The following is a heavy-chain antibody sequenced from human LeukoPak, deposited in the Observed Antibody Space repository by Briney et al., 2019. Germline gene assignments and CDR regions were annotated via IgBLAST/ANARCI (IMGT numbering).Heavy chain of an antibody. CDR3: ARGDDFWSGYYIGYYYYYMDV. V-gene: IGHV1-69*10. CDR2: IIPILGIA. D-gene: IGHD3-3*01. CDR1: GYTFTGYY. Sequence: ASVKVSCKASGYTFTGYYMHWVRQAPGQGLEWMGRIIPILGIANYAQKFQGRVTITADKSTSTACMELSSLRSEDTAVYYCARGDDFWSGYYIGYYYYYMDVWGKGTTVTVSS. J-gene: IGHJ6*03.